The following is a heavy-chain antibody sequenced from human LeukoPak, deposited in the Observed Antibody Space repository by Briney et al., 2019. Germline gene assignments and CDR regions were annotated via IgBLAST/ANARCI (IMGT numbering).Heavy chain of an antibody. D-gene: IGHD2-15*01. CDR3: GRCRALGYCSGGSCYSGYYYGMDV. J-gene: IGHJ6*02. CDR1: GGSFSGYY. Sequence: SETLSLTCAVYGGSFSGYYWSWIRQPPGKGREWIGEINHGGSTNYNPSLKSRVTISVDTSKNQFSLKLSSVTAADTAVYYCGRCRALGYCSGGSCYSGYYYGMDVWGQGTTVTVSS. CDR2: INHGGST. V-gene: IGHV4-34*01.